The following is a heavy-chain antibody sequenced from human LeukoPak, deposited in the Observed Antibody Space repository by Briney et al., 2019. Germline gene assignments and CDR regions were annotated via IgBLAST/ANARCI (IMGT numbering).Heavy chain of an antibody. Sequence: ASVKVSCKASGYTFTSYAMNWVRQAPGQGLEWMGWINTNTGNPTYAQGFTGRFVFSLDTSVSTAYLQISSLKAEDTAVYYCARVGSHTATKGYCSSTSCPAYYYYGMDVWGQGTPVTVSS. J-gene: IGHJ6*02. D-gene: IGHD2-2*01. CDR1: GYTFTSYA. CDR2: INTNTGNP. V-gene: IGHV7-4-1*02. CDR3: ARVGSHTATKGYCSSTSCPAYYYYGMDV.